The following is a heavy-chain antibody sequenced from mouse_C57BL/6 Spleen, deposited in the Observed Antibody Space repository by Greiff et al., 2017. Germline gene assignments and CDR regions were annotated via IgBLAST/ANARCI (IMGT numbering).Heavy chain of an antibody. CDR1: GYTFTEYY. D-gene: IGHD1-1*01. CDR2: INPNNGGT. J-gene: IGHJ2*01. Sequence: VQLQQSGPELVKPGASVKISCKSSGYTFTEYYMNWVKQSHGKCLEWIGDINPNNGGTSYTQKFKGKVTLTVDKSSSTAYMELRSLTSEDSAVYYCARFMTSVVATPFDYWGQGTTLSVSS. V-gene: IGHV1-26*01. CDR3: ARFMTSVVATPFDY.